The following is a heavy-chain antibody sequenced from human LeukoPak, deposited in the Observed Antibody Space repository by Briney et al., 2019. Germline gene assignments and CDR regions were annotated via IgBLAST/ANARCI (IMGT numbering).Heavy chain of an antibody. CDR1: GFTFSTYW. J-gene: IGHJ3*02. Sequence: GGSLRLSCADSGFTFSTYWMYWVRQAPGKGLLWVSRLNSDGSFTDYAASVKGRFTISRDNAKNTLYPQMQSLRAEGTAVYYCARSKGGPGSTWAFDIWGQGTMVTVSS. V-gene: IGHV3-74*01. D-gene: IGHD6-13*01. CDR2: LNSDGSFT. CDR3: ARSKGGPGSTWAFDI.